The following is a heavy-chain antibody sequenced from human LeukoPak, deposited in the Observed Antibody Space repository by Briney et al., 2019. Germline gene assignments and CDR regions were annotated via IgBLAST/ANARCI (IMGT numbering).Heavy chain of an antibody. Sequence: ASVKVSCKAPGYTFTSYGVSWVRLAPGQGLEWMGWISTYNGHTYYVQKFQGRVTMTTDTSTSTAYLELRSLRYDDTAIYYCARDLGLPGAFDIWGQGTMVTVSS. J-gene: IGHJ3*02. CDR3: ARDLGLPGAFDI. CDR2: ISTYNGHT. V-gene: IGHV1-18*01. CDR1: GYTFTSYG. D-gene: IGHD2/OR15-2a*01.